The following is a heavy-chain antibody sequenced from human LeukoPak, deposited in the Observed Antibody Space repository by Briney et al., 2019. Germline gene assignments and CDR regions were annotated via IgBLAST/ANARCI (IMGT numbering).Heavy chain of an antibody. CDR1: GGSISSGDYY. J-gene: IGHJ4*02. CDR3: ARVTMVRGVMPFDY. D-gene: IGHD3-10*01. CDR2: IYYSGST. V-gene: IGHV4-30-4*01. Sequence: PSQTLSLTCTVSGGSISSGDYYWSWIRQPPGKGLEWIEYIYYSGSTYYNPSLKSRVTISVDTSKNQFSLKLSSVTAADTAVYYCARVTMVRGVMPFDYWGQGTLVTVSS.